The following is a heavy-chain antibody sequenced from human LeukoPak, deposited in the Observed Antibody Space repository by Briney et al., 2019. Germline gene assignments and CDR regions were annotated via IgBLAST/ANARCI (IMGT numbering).Heavy chain of an antibody. CDR2: IYHSGST. Sequence: PSETLSLTCAVSGYSISSGYYWGWIRQPPGKGLEWIGSIYHSGSTYYNPSLKSRVTISVDTSKNQFSLKLSSVTAADTAVYYCASLLARWELRSRDYWGQGTLVTVCS. D-gene: IGHD1-26*01. CDR1: GYSISSGYY. J-gene: IGHJ4*02. CDR3: ASLLARWELRSRDY. V-gene: IGHV4-38-2*01.